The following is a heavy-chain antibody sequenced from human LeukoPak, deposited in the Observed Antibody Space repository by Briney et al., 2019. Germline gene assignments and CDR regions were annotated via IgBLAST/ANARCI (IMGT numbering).Heavy chain of an antibody. V-gene: IGHV6-1*01. CDR3: ARETFGGSGWSYYYYGMDV. Sequence: SQTLSLTCAISGDSFSSNSAAWNWIRQSPSRGLEWLGRTYYRSKWYNDYAVSVKSRITINPDTSKNQFSLQLNSVTPEDTAVYYCARETFGGSGWSYYYYGMDVWGQGTTVTVSS. CDR1: GDSFSSNSAA. J-gene: IGHJ6*02. D-gene: IGHD6-19*01. CDR2: TYYRSKWYN.